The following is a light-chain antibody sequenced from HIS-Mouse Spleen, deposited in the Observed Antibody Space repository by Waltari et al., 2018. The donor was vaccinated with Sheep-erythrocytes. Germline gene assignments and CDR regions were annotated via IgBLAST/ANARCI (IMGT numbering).Light chain of an antibody. CDR1: SSDVGGYNY. Sequence: QSALTQPPSASGSPGQSVTISCTGTSSDVGGYNYVSWYQQHPGKAPNLMIYEVSKRSAGVPDRFSGSKSGDTASLSVSGLQAEDEADYYCSAYAGSNNWVFGGGTKLTV. CDR2: EVS. V-gene: IGLV2-8*01. CDR3: SAYAGSNNWV. J-gene: IGLJ3*02.